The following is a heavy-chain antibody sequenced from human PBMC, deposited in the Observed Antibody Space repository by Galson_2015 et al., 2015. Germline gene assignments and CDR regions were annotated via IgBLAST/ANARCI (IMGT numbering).Heavy chain of an antibody. CDR1: GDSIRGCY. V-gene: IGHV4-59*01. J-gene: IGHJ6*03. CDR3: ARILAARRLGYYYMDV. D-gene: IGHD6-6*01. Sequence: SETLSLTCTVSGDSIRGCYWSWIRQPPGKGLEWIGFTDYSGSTNFNPSLKSRVTILVDTSKNQFSLKLTSVTAADTALYYCARILAARRLGYYYMDVWGKGTTVTVSS. CDR2: TDYSGST.